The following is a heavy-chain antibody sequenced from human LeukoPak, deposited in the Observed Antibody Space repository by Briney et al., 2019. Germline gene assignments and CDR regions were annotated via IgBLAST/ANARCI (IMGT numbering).Heavy chain of an antibody. Sequence: GGSLRLSCAASGFTFSDYSMNWVRQAPGKGLEWVSSISSTSSYIYYADSVKGRFTISRDNAKNSLYLQMNSLRAEDTAVYYCARKKDSSVWPTIDYWGQGTLVTVSS. V-gene: IGHV3-21*01. CDR2: ISSTSSYI. J-gene: IGHJ4*02. CDR1: GFTFSDYS. CDR3: ARKKDSSVWPTIDY. D-gene: IGHD6-19*01.